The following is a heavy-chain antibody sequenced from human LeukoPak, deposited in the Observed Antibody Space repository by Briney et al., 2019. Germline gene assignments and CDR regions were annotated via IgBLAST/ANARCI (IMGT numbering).Heavy chain of an antibody. CDR3: ARGRCGGDCYNDY. J-gene: IGHJ4*02. Sequence: SETLSLTCTVSGGSISSYYWSWIRQPPGKGLEWIGYIYYSGSTNYNPSLKSRVTISVDTSKNQFSLKLSSVTAADTAVYYCARGRCGGDCYNDYWGQGTLVTVSS. CDR2: IYYSGST. CDR1: GGSISSYY. D-gene: IGHD2-21*01. V-gene: IGHV4-59*01.